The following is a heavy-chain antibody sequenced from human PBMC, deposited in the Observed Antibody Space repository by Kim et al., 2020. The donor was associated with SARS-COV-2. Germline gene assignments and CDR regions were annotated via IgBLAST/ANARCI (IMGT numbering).Heavy chain of an antibody. J-gene: IGHJ6*02. CDR2: INAGNGNT. V-gene: IGHV1-3*01. CDR1: GYTFTSYA. D-gene: IGHD2-15*01. Sequence: ASVKVSCKASGYTFTSYAMHWVRQAPGQRLEWMGWINAGNGNTKYSQKFQGRVTITRDTSASTAYMELSSLRSEDTAVYYCARVVVVAAQATLYYYGMDVWGQGTTVTVSS. CDR3: ARVVVVAAQATLYYYGMDV.